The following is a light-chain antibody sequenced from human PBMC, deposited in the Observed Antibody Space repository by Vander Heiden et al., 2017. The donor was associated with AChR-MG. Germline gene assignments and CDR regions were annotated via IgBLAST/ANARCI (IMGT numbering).Light chain of an antibody. CDR1: QSVSSY. CDR2: DAS. V-gene: IGKV3-11*01. J-gene: IGKJ1*01. CDR3: QQRRT. Sequence: EIALTQSPATLSLSPGERATLTCRASQSVSSYLAWYQQEPGQAPRLLIYDASNRATGIPARFSGSGSGTDFTLTISSLEPEDFAVYYCQQRRTFGQGTKVEIK.